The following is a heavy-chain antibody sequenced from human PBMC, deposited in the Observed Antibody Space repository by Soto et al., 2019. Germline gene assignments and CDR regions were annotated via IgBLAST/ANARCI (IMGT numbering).Heavy chain of an antibody. V-gene: IGHV4-39*01. CDR3: ARNRMRDWLVSLPPASFDS. CDR2: GADSGST. Sequence: PSETLSLTCAVSGSSMKSSVQYWGWMRQPPGKALEWGGSGADSGSTYDNLALDSRVTISVDNSNNQLSLTLTAVTAADTAVYFCARNRMRDWLVSLPPASFDSWGQGILVTVSS. J-gene: IGHJ4*02. CDR1: GSSMKSSVQY. D-gene: IGHD6-19*01.